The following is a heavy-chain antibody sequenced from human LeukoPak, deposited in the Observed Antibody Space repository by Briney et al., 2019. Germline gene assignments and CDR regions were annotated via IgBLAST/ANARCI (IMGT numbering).Heavy chain of an antibody. J-gene: IGHJ6*02. Sequence: PGGSLRLSCAASGFTFSDYYMSWIRQAPGKGLEWVSYISSSGSTIYYADSVKVRFTISRDNAKNSLYLQMTSLRAEDTAVYYCARVQEDIVVVPAAIPHYYYGMDVWGQGTTVTVSS. CDR1: GFTFSDYY. CDR3: ARVQEDIVVVPAAIPHYYYGMDV. D-gene: IGHD2-2*01. V-gene: IGHV3-11*01. CDR2: ISSSGSTI.